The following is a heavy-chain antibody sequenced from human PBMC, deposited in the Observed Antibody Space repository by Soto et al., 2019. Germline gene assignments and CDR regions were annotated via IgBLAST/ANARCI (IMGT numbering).Heavy chain of an antibody. D-gene: IGHD1-26*01. CDR3: AKDRLRGGFLTTATTNGMDV. V-gene: IGHV3-30*18. J-gene: IGHJ6*02. Sequence: QVQLVESGGGVVQPGRSLRLSCAASGFTFSSYGMHWVRQAPGKGLEWVAVISYDGSNKYYVDSVKGRFTISRDNFKNTLFLQMNSLRAGDTAVYYCAKDRLRGGFLTTATTNGMDVWGQGTTVTVSS. CDR1: GFTFSSYG. CDR2: ISYDGSNK.